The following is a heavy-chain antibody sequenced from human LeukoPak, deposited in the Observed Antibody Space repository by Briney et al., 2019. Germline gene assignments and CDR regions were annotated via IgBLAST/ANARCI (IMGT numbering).Heavy chain of an antibody. CDR2: IRSKANSYAT. D-gene: IGHD1-1*01. J-gene: IGHJ4*02. V-gene: IGHV3-73*01. CDR3: TSRLSVRRSNNTPVDY. CDR1: GFTFSGSA. Sequence: GGSLRLPCTASGFTFSGSAMHWVRQASGKGLEWVGRIRSKANSYATVYAASVKGRFTISRDDSKNTAYLQMNSLKTEDTAVYYCTSRLSVRRSNNTPVDYWGQGTLVTVSS.